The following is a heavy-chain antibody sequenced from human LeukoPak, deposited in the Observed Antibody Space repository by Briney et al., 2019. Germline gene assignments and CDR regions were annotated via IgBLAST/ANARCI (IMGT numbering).Heavy chain of an antibody. J-gene: IGHJ6*03. V-gene: IGHV3-30*02. Sequence: PGGSLRLSCAASGFTFSSYGMHWVRQAPGKGLEWVAFIRYDGSNKYYADSVKGRFTISRDNSKNTLYLQMNSLRAEDTAVYYCAKDQRHIVVVVAATEYYYMDVWGKGTTVTISS. CDR2: IRYDGSNK. CDR3: AKDQRHIVVVVAATEYYYMDV. D-gene: IGHD2-15*01. CDR1: GFTFSSYG.